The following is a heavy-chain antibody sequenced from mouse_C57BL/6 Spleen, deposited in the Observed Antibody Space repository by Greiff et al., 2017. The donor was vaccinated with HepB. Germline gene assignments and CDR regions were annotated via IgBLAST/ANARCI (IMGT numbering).Heavy chain of an antibody. CDR3: ARSGYYGSSFWYFDV. Sequence: QVQLQQPGAELVRPGSSVKLSCKASGYTFTSYWMDWVKQRPGQGLEWIGNIYPSDNETHYNQKFKDKATLTVDKSSSTAYMQLSSLTSEDSAVYYCARSGYYGSSFWYFDVWGTGTTVTVSS. V-gene: IGHV1-61*01. CDR2: IYPSDNET. J-gene: IGHJ1*03. D-gene: IGHD1-1*01. CDR1: GYTFTSYW.